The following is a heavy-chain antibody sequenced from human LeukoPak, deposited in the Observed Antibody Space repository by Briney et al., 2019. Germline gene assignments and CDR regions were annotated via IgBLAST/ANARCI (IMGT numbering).Heavy chain of an antibody. CDR1: GGSISSYY. CDR2: IYYSGGT. CDR3: ARDTYYGMDV. J-gene: IGHJ6*02. Sequence: SETLSLTCTVSGGSISSYYWSWIRQPPGKGLEWIGYIYYSGGTNYNPSLKSRVTISVDTSKNQFSLKLSSVTAADTAVYYCARDTYYGMDVWGQGTTVTVSS. V-gene: IGHV4-59*01.